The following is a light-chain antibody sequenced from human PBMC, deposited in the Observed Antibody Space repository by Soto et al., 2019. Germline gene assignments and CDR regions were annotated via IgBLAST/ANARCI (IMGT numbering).Light chain of an antibody. CDR2: GSD. CDR1: RTNIGSNS. CDR3: AVWDDGLDAWM. V-gene: IGLV1-44*01. J-gene: IGLJ3*02. Sequence: QSVLTQSPSASGTPGQSITMSCSGSRTNIGSNSVSWYQQHPGTVPKLLIYGSDERPLGVPDRFSGAKSGTSASLAISRLQSEDEAHYYCAVWDDGLDAWMFGGGTKLTVL.